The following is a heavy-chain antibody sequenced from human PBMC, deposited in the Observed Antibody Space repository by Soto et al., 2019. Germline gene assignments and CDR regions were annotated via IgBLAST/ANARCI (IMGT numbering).Heavy chain of an antibody. Sequence: HVQLVESGGGVVQPGRSLRLSCAASGFMFSSYGMHWVRQAPGKGLEWVALISYEGSIKYYADSVKGRFTISRDNSKNTLYRQMNSLRAEDTAVYYCARYMIPVNVASGYWGQGTVVTVSS. V-gene: IGHV3-30*03. D-gene: IGHD3-16*01. J-gene: IGHJ4*02. CDR2: ISYEGSIK. CDR3: ARYMIPVNVASGY. CDR1: GFMFSSYG.